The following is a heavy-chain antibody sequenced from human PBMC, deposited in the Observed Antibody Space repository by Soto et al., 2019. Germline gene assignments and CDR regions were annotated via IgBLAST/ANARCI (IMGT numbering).Heavy chain of an antibody. Sequence: EVQMVESGGGLVKPGGSLRLSCAASGFTLSSYTMNWVRQAPGRGLEWVSSISRSGINVYYADSVKGRFTISRDNAKNSLYLQMNSLRAEDTALYYCTRPVRGYSYGYEYWGQGTLVTVSS. V-gene: IGHV3-21*02. CDR3: TRPVRGYSYGYEY. CDR2: ISRSGINV. D-gene: IGHD5-18*01. CDR1: GFTLSSYT. J-gene: IGHJ4*02.